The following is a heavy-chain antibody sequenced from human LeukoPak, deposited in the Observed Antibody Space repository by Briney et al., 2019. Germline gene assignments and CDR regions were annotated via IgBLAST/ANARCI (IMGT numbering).Heavy chain of an antibody. V-gene: IGHV3-21*01. Sequence: GGSLRLSCAASGFTFSSYSMNWVRQAPGKGLGWVSSISSSSSYIYCADSVKGRFTISRDNAKNSLYLQMNSLRAEDTAVYYCAREYSSSWYSVDYWGQGTLVTVSS. D-gene: IGHD6-13*01. CDR1: GFTFSSYS. CDR2: ISSSSSYI. J-gene: IGHJ4*02. CDR3: AREYSSSWYSVDY.